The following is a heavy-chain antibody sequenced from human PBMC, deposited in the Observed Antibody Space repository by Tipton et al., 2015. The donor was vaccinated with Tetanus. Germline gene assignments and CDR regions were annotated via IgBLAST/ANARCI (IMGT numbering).Heavy chain of an antibody. Sequence: QLVQSGAEVKKPGASVKLSCKTSGYTFTQYYLHWVRQAPGQGLEWMGMIYPSDGSTSYAEKLQGRVTMTRDTPTSTVYIEMSSLRSEDTAVYYCARPVGSGVQPFDYWGQGTLVTVSS. CDR2: IYPSDGST. CDR3: ARPVGSGVQPFDY. J-gene: IGHJ4*02. CDR1: GYTFTQYY. D-gene: IGHD3-3*01. V-gene: IGHV1-46*04.